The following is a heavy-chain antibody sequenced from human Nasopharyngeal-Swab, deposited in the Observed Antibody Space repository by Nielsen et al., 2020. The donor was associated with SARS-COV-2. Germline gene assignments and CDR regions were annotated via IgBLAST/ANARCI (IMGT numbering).Heavy chain of an antibody. CDR3: ARDVGGSGYYGDHYYGMDV. CDR1: RFTVSSSY. Sequence: GGSLRLSCAASRFTVSSSYMIWVRQAPGKGLEWVSVTYSGGSTYYADSVKGRFTVSRDNPKNTLYLQMDSLKAEDTAVYYCARDVGGSGYYGDHYYGMDVWGQGTTVTVSS. J-gene: IGHJ6*02. D-gene: IGHD3-22*01. CDR2: TYSGGST. V-gene: IGHV3-66*01.